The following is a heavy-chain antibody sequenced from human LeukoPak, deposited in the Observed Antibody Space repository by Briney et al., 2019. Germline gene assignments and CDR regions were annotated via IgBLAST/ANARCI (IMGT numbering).Heavy chain of an antibody. J-gene: IGHJ3*02. CDR1: GGTFSSYA. V-gene: IGHV1-69*05. CDR2: IIAIFGTA. Sequence: SVKVSCKASGGTFSSYAISWVRQAPGQGLEWMGRIIAIFGTANYAQKFRGRVTITTDESTSTAYMELSSLRSEDTAVYYCARDEGDAFDIWGQGTMITVSS. CDR3: ARDEGDAFDI.